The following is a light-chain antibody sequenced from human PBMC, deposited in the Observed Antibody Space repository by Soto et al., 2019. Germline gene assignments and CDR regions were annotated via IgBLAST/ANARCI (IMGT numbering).Light chain of an antibody. CDR3: QHYGGSPYT. J-gene: IGKJ2*01. CDR1: QSISSRY. V-gene: IGKV3-20*01. Sequence: EIVVTQSPCTLSFSPLERSTLSCGASQSISSRYLAWYQQKPGQAPRLLIYGASSRATGIPDRFSGSGSGTDFTLTIRRLEPEDFAVYYCQHYGGSPYTFGQGTKVDIK. CDR2: GAS.